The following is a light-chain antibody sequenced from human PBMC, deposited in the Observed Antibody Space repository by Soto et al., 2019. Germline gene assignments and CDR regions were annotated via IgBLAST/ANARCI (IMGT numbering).Light chain of an antibody. CDR3: QQYNRYSRT. CDR2: DAS. Sequence: DIQMIQSPSTLSACVGDRVTITCRASQSISSWLAWYQQKPGKAPKVLIYDASSLKSGVPSRFSGSGSGTDFTLTISSLQPDHLATYYCQQYNRYSRTFGQGTKVDIK. J-gene: IGKJ1*01. CDR1: QSISSW. V-gene: IGKV1-5*01.